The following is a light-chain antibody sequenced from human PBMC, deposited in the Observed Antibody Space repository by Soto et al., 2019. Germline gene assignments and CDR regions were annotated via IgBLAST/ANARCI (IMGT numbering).Light chain of an antibody. Sequence: EIVLTQSPATLSLSPGERATLSCRASQSVSSYLAWYQQKPGQAPRLLIYDASNRATGIPARFSGSGSGSDFTLTFSSLEPEDFAVYYCQQRSNWPPGRTFGQGTKV. J-gene: IGKJ1*01. CDR2: DAS. CDR3: QQRSNWPPGRT. V-gene: IGKV3-11*01. CDR1: QSVSSY.